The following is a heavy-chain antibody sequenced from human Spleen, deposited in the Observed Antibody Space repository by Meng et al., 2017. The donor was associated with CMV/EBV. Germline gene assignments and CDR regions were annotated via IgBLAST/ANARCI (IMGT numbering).Heavy chain of an antibody. CDR3: ARRGAKGGPYYYYGMDV. Sequence: GESLKISCAASGFTFSTYGMNWVRQAPGKGLEWVSSISSTSTYIYHADSVKGRFTISRDNAKNSLYLQMNSLRAEDTAVYYCARRGAKGGPYYYYGMDVWGQGTTVTVSS. CDR2: ISSTSTYI. J-gene: IGHJ6*02. V-gene: IGHV3-21*01. CDR1: GFTFSTYG. D-gene: IGHD3-16*01.